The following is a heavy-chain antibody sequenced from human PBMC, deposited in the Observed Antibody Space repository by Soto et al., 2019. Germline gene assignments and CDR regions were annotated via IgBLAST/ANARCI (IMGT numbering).Heavy chain of an antibody. CDR2: IWYDGSNK. D-gene: IGHD3-22*01. Sequence: GGSLRLSCAAPGFTFSSYGMHWVRQAPGKGLEWVAVIWYDGSNKYYADSVKGRFTISRDNSKNTLYLQMNSLRAEDTAVYYCARVLYDSSGYSFDYWGQGTLVTVSS. J-gene: IGHJ4*02. CDR3: ARVLYDSSGYSFDY. V-gene: IGHV3-33*01. CDR1: GFTFSSYG.